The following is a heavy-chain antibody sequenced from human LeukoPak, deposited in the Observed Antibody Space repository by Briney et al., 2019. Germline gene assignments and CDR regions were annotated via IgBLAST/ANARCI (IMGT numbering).Heavy chain of an antibody. CDR1: GGSFSGYY. CDR3: ARRYSSSSGRYFDL. Sequence: SETLSLTCAVYGGSFSGYYWSWIRQPPGKGLEWIGEINHSGSTNYNPSLKSRVTISVDTSKNQFSLELSSVTAADTAVYYCARRYSSSSGRYFDLWGRGTLVTVSS. J-gene: IGHJ2*01. V-gene: IGHV4-34*01. D-gene: IGHD6-6*01. CDR2: INHSGST.